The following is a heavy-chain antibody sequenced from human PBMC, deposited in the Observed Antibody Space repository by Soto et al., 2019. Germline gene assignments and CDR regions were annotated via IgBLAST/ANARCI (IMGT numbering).Heavy chain of an antibody. CDR3: AKGGYKYGHYYYGMDV. J-gene: IGHJ6*02. V-gene: IGHV3-23*01. Sequence: GGSLRLSCAAFGFTFKSYTMNWVRQAPGKGLEWVSSISGSGGNTYYADSVKGRFTISRDNSKSTLYLQMNSLRVEDTAIYYCAKGGYKYGHYYYGMDVWGQGTTVTVSS. D-gene: IGHD5-18*01. CDR2: ISGSGGNT. CDR1: GFTFKSYT.